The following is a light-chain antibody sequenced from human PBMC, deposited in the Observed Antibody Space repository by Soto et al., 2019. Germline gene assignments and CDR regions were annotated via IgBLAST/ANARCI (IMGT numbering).Light chain of an antibody. CDR2: AES. V-gene: IGKV1-39*01. CDR1: QSISSY. Sequence: DIQMTQSPSSLSASVGDRVTITFRASQSISSYLNWYQQKPGKAPKLLIYAESSLQSGVPSRFSGSGSGTDFTLTISSLQPEDFATYYCQQSYSSLRTFGKGTKVDI. J-gene: IGKJ1*01. CDR3: QQSYSSLRT.